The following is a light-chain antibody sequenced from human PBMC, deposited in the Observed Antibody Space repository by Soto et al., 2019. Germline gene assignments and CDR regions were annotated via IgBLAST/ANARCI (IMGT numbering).Light chain of an antibody. CDR3: CSYARSSRV. CDR1: SSDVGSYNF. Sequence: QSALTQPASVSGSPGQTITISCTGTSSDVGSYNFVSWYQQHPGKAPKLLIYEVTKRPSGVSNRFSGSKSGNTASLTISGLQAEDEADYSCCSYARSSRVFGGGTKVTVL. V-gene: IGLV2-23*02. CDR2: EVT. J-gene: IGLJ3*02.